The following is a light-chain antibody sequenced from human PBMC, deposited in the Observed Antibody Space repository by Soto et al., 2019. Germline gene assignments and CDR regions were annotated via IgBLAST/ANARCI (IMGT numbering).Light chain of an antibody. CDR2: GAS. J-gene: IGKJ4*01. CDR3: QQYADSPLT. Sequence: IGLTQSPGTMSLSPGERATLSCRASQSVRSSYLAWYQQKPGQAPRLLIYGASSRATGIPDRFTGSGSGTDFTLTISRLEPEDFALYYCQQYADSPLTFGGGATVEIK. CDR1: QSVRSSY. V-gene: IGKV3-20*01.